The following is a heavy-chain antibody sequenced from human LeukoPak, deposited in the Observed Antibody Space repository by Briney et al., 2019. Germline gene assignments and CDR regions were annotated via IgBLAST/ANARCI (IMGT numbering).Heavy chain of an antibody. CDR3: ARDPGIVGASAPYYYYYGMDV. CDR2: IHTSGST. CDR1: GGSISSYY. V-gene: IGHV4-4*07. Sequence: SETLSLTCTVSGGSISSYYWSWIRQPAGKGLEWIGRIHTSGSTNYNPSLKSRVTMSVDTSKNQFSLKLSSVTAADTAVYYCARDPGIVGASAPYYYYYGMDVWGQGTTVTVSS. D-gene: IGHD1-26*01. J-gene: IGHJ6*02.